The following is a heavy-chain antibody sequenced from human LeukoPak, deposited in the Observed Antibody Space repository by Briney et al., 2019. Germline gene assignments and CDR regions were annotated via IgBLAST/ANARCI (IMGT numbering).Heavy chain of an antibody. D-gene: IGHD3-10*01. V-gene: IGHV1-18*01. CDR2: ISAYNGNT. Sequence: ASVEVSCKASGYTFTSYGISWVRQAPGHGLEWMGWISAYNGNTNYAQKLQGRVTMTTDTSTGTAYMELRSLRSDDTAVYYCARVTMVRGVIIGNDDYWGQGTLVTVSS. CDR1: GYTFTSYG. CDR3: ARVTMVRGVIIGNDDY. J-gene: IGHJ4*02.